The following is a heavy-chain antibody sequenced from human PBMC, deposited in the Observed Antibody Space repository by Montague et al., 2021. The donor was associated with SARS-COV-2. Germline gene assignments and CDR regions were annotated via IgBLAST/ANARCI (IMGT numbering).Heavy chain of an antibody. J-gene: IGHJ4*02. CDR3: ARSYGTTVVTRAFDY. CDR1: GFSLSTSGMC. Sequence: PALVKTTQTLTLTCTFSGFSLSTSGMCVSWIRRPPGKALEWLTLIDWXDDKYYSTSLKTRLTISKDTSKNQVVLTMTNMDPVDTATYYCARSYGTTVVTRAFDYWGQGTLVTVSS. D-gene: IGHD4-23*01. CDR2: IDWXDDK. V-gene: IGHV2-70*01.